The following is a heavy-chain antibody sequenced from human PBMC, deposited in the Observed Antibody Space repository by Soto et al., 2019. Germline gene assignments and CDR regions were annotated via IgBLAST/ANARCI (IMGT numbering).Heavy chain of an antibody. J-gene: IGHJ6*02. Sequence: GASVKVSCKASGYTFTSYAMHWVRQAPGQRLEWMGWINAGNGNTKYSQKFQGRVTITRDTSASTAYMELSSLRSDDTAVYYCARSPSSSSYYYYYYGMDVWGQGTTVTVSS. CDR1: GYTFTSYA. V-gene: IGHV1-3*01. CDR2: INAGNGNT. D-gene: IGHD6-6*01. CDR3: ARSPSSSSYYYYYYGMDV.